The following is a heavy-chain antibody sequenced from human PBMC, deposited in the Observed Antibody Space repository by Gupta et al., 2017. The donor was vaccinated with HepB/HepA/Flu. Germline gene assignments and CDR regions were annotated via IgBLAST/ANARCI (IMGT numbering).Heavy chain of an antibody. Sequence: QVQLVESGGGVVQPGRSLSLSCAASGISFSNHGMHWVRQAPGKGLEWVAFTWFDGSNKYYADSVKGRFTISRDNSKNTLYLHMTSLRAEDTAVYYCARAGYYDSSGYLDYWGQGTLVTVSS. CDR3: ARAGYYDSSGYLDY. CDR2: TWFDGSNK. V-gene: IGHV3-33*01. CDR1: GISFSNHG. J-gene: IGHJ4*02. D-gene: IGHD3-22*01.